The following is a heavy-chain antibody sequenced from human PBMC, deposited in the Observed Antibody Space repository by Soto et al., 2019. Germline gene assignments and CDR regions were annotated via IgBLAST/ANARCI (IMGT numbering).Heavy chain of an antibody. CDR3: ASPFGFDI. D-gene: IGHD3-16*01. Sequence: GGSLRLSCAASGFTVSSNYMSWVRQAPGKGLEWVSVIYSGGSTYYTHSVKGRFTISRDISKNTLYLQMNSLRAEDTAMYYCASPFGFDIWGQGTMVTVSS. V-gene: IGHV3-53*01. J-gene: IGHJ3*02. CDR2: IYSGGST. CDR1: GFTVSSNY.